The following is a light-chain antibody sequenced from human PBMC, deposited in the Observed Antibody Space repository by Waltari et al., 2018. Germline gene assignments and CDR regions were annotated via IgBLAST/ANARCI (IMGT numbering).Light chain of an antibody. CDR1: SSDVGGYNY. J-gene: IGLJ3*02. CDR3: SSYTNSNTWV. CDR2: EVS. Sequence: QSALTQPASVSGSPGQSITISCTGTSSDVGGYNYVSWYQQHTGKAPKLMIYEVSNRPSGVSNRFSGSKSGNTASLTISGLQAEDEADYYCSSYTNSNTWVFGGGTKLTVL. V-gene: IGLV2-14*01.